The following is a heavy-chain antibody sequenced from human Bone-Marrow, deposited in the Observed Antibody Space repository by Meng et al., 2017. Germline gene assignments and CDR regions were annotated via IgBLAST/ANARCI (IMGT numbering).Heavy chain of an antibody. CDR3: ARGAKTIWFGELFWGIDY. Sequence: ASVKVSCKASGYTFTSYYMHWVRQAPGQGLEWMGIINPSGGSTSYAQKFQGRVTMTRDTSTSTAYMELSRLRSDDTAVYYCARGAKTIWFGELFWGIDYWGQGTLVTVSS. V-gene: IGHV1-46*01. D-gene: IGHD3-10*01. J-gene: IGHJ4*02. CDR1: GYTFTSYY. CDR2: INPSGGST.